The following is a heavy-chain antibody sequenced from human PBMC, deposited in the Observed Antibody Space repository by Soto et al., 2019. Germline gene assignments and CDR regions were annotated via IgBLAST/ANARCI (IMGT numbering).Heavy chain of an antibody. CDR2: IYYSGST. D-gene: IGHD3-9*01. Sequence: SETLSLTCTVSGGSISSYYWSWIRQPPGKGLEWIGYIYYSGSTNYNPSLKSRVTISVDTSKNQFSLKLSSVTAADTAVYYCARGVDFDWLLTDYYFDCWGQGTLVTVSS. J-gene: IGHJ4*02. CDR1: GGSISSYY. V-gene: IGHV4-59*01. CDR3: ARGVDFDWLLTDYYFDC.